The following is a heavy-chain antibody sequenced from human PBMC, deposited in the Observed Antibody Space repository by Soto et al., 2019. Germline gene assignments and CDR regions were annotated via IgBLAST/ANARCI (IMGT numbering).Heavy chain of an antibody. D-gene: IGHD6-13*01. CDR2: IYHSGST. V-gene: IGHV4-4*02. J-gene: IGHJ4*02. CDR1: GGSISSSNW. Sequence: QVQLQESGPGLVKPSGTLSLTCAISGGSISSSNWWSWVRQPPGKGLEWIGEIYHSGSTNYNPSLKRRGTIFVAKAKNQFALKLSSVTAPETGGDYRARGIAAAGPIGFWGQGTLVTVSS. CDR3: ARGIAAAGPIGF.